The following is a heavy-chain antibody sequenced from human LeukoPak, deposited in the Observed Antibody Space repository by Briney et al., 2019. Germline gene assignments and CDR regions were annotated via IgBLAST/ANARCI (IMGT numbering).Heavy chain of an antibody. CDR1: GFTFSSYG. V-gene: IGHV3-30*18. J-gene: IGHJ3*02. Sequence: GGSLRLFCAASGFTFSSYGMHRVRQAPGKGLESVAVISYDGSNKYYADYVKGRFTISRDNSKNTLYLQMNSLRAEDTAVFFRAEDGIRYCSGGSCQDAFDIWGQGTMVTVSS. CDR3: AEDGIRYCSGGSCQDAFDI. CDR2: ISYDGSNK. D-gene: IGHD2-15*01.